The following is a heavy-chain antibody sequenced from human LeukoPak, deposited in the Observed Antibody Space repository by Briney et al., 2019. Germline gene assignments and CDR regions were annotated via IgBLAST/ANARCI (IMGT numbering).Heavy chain of an antibody. J-gene: IGHJ4*02. CDR2: ISYSGST. CDR3: ARGTLYRGWSYYLDF. D-gene: IGHD6-19*01. CDR1: GDFISSSRYY. Sequence: MSSETLSLTCIVSGDFISSSRYYWGWIRQPPGKGLEWIGSISYSGSTYYNPSLKSRVTISVDTSKNQFSLKLSSVTAADTAMYYCARGTLYRGWSYYLDFWGQGSQVTVSS. V-gene: IGHV4-39*07.